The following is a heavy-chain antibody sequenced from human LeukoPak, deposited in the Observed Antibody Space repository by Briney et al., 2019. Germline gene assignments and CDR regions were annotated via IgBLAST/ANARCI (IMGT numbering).Heavy chain of an antibody. CDR1: GYIFTSYW. J-gene: IGHJ4*02. CDR3: ARRGGSSSNFDF. D-gene: IGHD6-6*01. Sequence: GDSLKISCKGSGYIFTSYWITWVRQIPGKGLEGMGMIDSTDSYTNYSTSFQGHVTISTDKSISTTYLQWSSLKASDTAIYYCARRGGSSSNFDFWGQGTLVTV. CDR2: IDSTDSYT. V-gene: IGHV5-10-1*01.